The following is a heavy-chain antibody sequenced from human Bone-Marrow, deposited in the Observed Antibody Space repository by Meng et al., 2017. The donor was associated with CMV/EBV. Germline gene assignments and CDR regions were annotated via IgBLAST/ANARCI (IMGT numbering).Heavy chain of an antibody. CDR1: GGSISSGGYY. Sequence: SETLSLTCTVSGGSISSGGYYWSWIRQPPGKGLEWIGYIYYSGSTNYNPSLKSRVTISVDTSKNQFSLKLTSVTAADTAVYYCTRSPRSSSSPFDYWGQGTLVTVSS. CDR2: IYYSGST. CDR3: TRSPRSSSSPFDY. J-gene: IGHJ4*02. D-gene: IGHD6-6*01. V-gene: IGHV4-61*08.